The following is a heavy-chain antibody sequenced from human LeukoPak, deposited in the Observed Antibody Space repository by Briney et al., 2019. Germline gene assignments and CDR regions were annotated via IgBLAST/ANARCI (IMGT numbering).Heavy chain of an antibody. J-gene: IGHJ5*02. CDR2: IIPIFGTA. V-gene: IGHV1-69*13. D-gene: IGHD4-11*01. CDR1: GGTFSSYA. Sequence: SVKVSCKASGGTFSSYAISWVRQAPGQGLEWMGGIIPIFGTANYAQKFQGRVTITADESTSTAYMELNSLRSEDTAVYYCARLTTVYNWFDPWGQGTLVTVSS. CDR3: ARLTTVYNWFDP.